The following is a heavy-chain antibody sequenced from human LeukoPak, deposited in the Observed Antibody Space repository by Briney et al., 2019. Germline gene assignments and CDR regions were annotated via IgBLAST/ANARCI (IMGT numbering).Heavy chain of an antibody. J-gene: IGHJ4*02. CDR1: GFTVSLNY. D-gene: IGHD1-7*01. CDR3: ARGNFGQYYFDY. CDR2: IYLGGTT. Sequence: GGSLRLSCAASGFTVSLNYMNWVRQAPGKGLEWVSVIYLGGTTYYAESVKGRFTISRDISKNTLFLQMNSLRPEDTAAYHCARGNFGQYYFDYWGQGTLVTVSS. V-gene: IGHV3-66*02.